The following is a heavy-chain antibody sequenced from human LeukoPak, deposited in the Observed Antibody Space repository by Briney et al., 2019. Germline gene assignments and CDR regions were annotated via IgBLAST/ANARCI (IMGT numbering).Heavy chain of an antibody. D-gene: IGHD3-22*01. V-gene: IGHV4-59*01. CDR1: GGSISSYY. CDR2: IYYSGST. J-gene: IGHJ4*02. Sequence: SETLSLTCTVSGGSISSYYWSWIRQPPGKGLEWIGYIYYSGSTNYNPSLKSRVTISVDTSKDQFSLKLSSVTAADTAVHYCARAYYYDSSGYPEAFDYWGQGTLVTVSS. CDR3: ARAYYYDSSGYPEAFDY.